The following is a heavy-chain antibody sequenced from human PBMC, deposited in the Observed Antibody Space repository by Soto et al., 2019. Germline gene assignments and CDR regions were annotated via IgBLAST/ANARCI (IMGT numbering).Heavy chain of an antibody. Sequence: ASVKVSCKASGYTFTSYAMHWVRQAPGQRLEWMGWINAGNGNTKYSQKFQGRVTITRDTSASTAYMELSSLRSEDTAVYYCARVNVVVVAATREYYFDYWGQGTLVTVSS. CDR2: INAGNGNT. CDR1: GYTFTSYA. D-gene: IGHD2-15*01. V-gene: IGHV1-3*01. CDR3: ARVNVVVVAATREYYFDY. J-gene: IGHJ4*02.